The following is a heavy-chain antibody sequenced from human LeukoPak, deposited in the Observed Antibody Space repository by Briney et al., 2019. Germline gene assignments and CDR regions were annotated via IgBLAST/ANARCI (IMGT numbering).Heavy chain of an antibody. J-gene: IGHJ4*02. D-gene: IGHD6-6*01. CDR3: AMTLAARGVGY. CDR1: GGSISSYY. Sequence: PSETLSLTCTVSGGSISSYYWSWIRQPPGKGLEWIGYIYYSGSTNYNPSLKSRVTISVDTSKNQFSLKLSSVTAAGTAVYYCAMTLAARGVGYWGQGTLVTVSS. CDR2: IYYSGST. V-gene: IGHV4-59*01.